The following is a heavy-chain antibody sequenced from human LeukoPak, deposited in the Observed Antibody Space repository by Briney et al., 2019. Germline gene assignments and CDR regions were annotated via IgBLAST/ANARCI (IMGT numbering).Heavy chain of an antibody. J-gene: IGHJ4*02. V-gene: IGHV1-69*13. CDR1: GGTFSSYA. CDR2: IIPIFGTA. Sequence: EASVKVSCKASGGTFSSYAISWVRQAPGQGLEWMGGIIPIFGTANYAQKFQGRVTITADESTSTAYMELSSLRSEDTAVYYCARGGKAPRYYFDYWGQGTLVTVSS. CDR3: ARGGKAPRYYFDY. D-gene: IGHD5-24*01.